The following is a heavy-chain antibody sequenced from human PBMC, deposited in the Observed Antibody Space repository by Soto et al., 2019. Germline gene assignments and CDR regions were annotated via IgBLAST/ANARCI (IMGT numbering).Heavy chain of an antibody. CDR1: GGSISSGGYS. CDR2: IYHSGST. J-gene: IGHJ4*02. V-gene: IGHV4-30-2*01. Sequence: SETLSLTCAVSGGSISSGGYSWSWIRQPPGKGLEWIGYIYHSGSTYYNPSLKSRVTISVDRSKNQFSLKLSSVTAADTAVYYCARGRYSYPYWGQGTLVTVSS. D-gene: IGHD5-18*01. CDR3: ARGRYSYPY.